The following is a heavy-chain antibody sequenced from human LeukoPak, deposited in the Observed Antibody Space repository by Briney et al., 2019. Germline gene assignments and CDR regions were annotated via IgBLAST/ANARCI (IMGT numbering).Heavy chain of an antibody. CDR1: GYSFTSYW. Sequence: GASLKISCKGSGYSFTSYWIGWVRQLPGKGLEWMGIIYPGDSDTRYSPSFQGQVTISADKSISTAYLQWSSLKASDTAMYYCARRGDTAMDPFDYWGQGTLVTVSS. D-gene: IGHD5-18*01. CDR3: ARRGDTAMDPFDY. J-gene: IGHJ4*02. V-gene: IGHV5-51*01. CDR2: IYPGDSDT.